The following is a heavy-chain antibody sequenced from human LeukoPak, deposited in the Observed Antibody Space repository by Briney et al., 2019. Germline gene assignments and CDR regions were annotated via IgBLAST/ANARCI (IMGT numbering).Heavy chain of an antibody. D-gene: IGHD3-22*01. J-gene: IGHJ6*02. Sequence: PGGSLRLSCAASGFTFSSYGMHWVRQAPGKGLEWVAVIWYDGSNKYYADSVKGRFTISRDNSKNTLYLQMNSLRAEDTAVCYCARDLAWDSKSGYYYYGMDVWGQGTTVTVSS. CDR1: GFTFSSYG. CDR2: IWYDGSNK. CDR3: ARDLAWDSKSGYYYYGMDV. V-gene: IGHV3-33*01.